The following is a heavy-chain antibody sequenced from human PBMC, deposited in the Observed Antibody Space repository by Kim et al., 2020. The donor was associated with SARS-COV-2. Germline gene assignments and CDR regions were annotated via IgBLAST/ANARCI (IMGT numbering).Heavy chain of an antibody. J-gene: IGHJ6*02. CDR2: IYAGDSQT. V-gene: IGHV5-51*01. CDR3: ARPRYSTSWYPFDV. CDR1: GFYFSNYW. D-gene: IGHD6-13*01. Sequence: GESLKISCEGCGFYFSNYWIAWVRQMPGKGLEWMGMIYAGDSQTRYSPSFQGQVTISVDKAIGTAYLQWSSLEASDTAKYYCARPRYSTSWYPFDVWGQGTTVIVSS.